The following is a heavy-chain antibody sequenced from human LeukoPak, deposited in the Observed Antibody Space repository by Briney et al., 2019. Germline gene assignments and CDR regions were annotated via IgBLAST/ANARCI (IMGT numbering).Heavy chain of an antibody. J-gene: IGHJ4*02. CDR3: ARHSFSSGWKSFDY. V-gene: IGHV4-39*01. CDR1: GGSTSSSSDY. D-gene: IGHD6-19*01. CDR2: VYYSGST. Sequence: SETLSLTCTVSGGSTSSSSDYWGWIRQPPGKGLEWIGSVYYSGSTYYNPSLKSRVTISVDTSKSQFSLKLSSVTAADTAVYSCARHSFSSGWKSFDYWGQGTLVTVSS.